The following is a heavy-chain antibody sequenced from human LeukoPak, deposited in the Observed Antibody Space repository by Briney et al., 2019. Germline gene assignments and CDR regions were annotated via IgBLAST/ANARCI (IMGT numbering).Heavy chain of an antibody. D-gene: IGHD4-17*01. V-gene: IGHV3-48*02. CDR3: ARGAPYGDYEDY. Sequence: GGSLRLSCAASGFTFSSYSMNWVRQAPGKGLEWVSYISSSSSSTIYYADSVKGRFTISRDNAKNSLYLQMNSLRDEDTAVYYCARGAPYGDYEDYWGQGTLVTVSS. J-gene: IGHJ4*02. CDR2: ISSSSSSTI. CDR1: GFTFSSYS.